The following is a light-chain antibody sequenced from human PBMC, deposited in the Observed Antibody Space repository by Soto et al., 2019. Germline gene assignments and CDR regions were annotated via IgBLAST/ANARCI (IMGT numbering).Light chain of an antibody. CDR1: QSVNSN. V-gene: IGKV3-15*01. J-gene: IGKJ2*01. CDR2: DAS. CDR3: QQYNNWPPFT. Sequence: EIVMTQSPATLSVSPGERATLSCRASQSVNSNLAWYQQKPGQAPRLLIYDASTRATGIPARFSGSGSGTEFTLTVSSLQSEDFALYYCQQYNNWPPFTFGQGTKLEIK.